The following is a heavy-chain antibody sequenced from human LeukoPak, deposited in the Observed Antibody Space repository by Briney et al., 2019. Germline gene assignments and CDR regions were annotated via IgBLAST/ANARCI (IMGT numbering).Heavy chain of an antibody. V-gene: IGHV3-53*01. CDR2: IYSGGST. D-gene: IGHD6-13*01. J-gene: IGHJ4*02. Sequence: GGSLRLSCAASGFTVRSNYMSWVRQAPGKGLEWVSVIYSGGSTYYADSVKGRFTISRDNSKNTLYLRMNSLRAEDTAVYYCAKSDGVGSSQYCFDYWGQGTLVTVSS. CDR1: GFTVRSNY. CDR3: AKSDGVGSSQYCFDY.